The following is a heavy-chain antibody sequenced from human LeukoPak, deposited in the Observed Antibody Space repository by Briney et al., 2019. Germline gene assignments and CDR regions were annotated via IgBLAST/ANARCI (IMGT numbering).Heavy chain of an antibody. V-gene: IGHV4-4*09. Sequence: SETLSLTCTVSGGSISSYYWSWIRQPPGKGLEWIGYIYTSGSTNYNPSLKRRVTISVDTSKNQFSLKVSSVTAADTAVYYCARHGFQLGSYYFDHWGQGTLVTVSS. CDR2: IYTSGST. CDR3: ARHGFQLGSYYFDH. CDR1: GGSISSYY. J-gene: IGHJ4*02. D-gene: IGHD7-27*01.